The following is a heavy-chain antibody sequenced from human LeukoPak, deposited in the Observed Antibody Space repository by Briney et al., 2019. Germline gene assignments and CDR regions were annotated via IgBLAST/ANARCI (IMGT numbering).Heavy chain of an antibody. CDR3: ATYRQVLLPFES. Sequence: GGSLRLSCAASGFTFSTFATIWVRQPPGKGLEWVSSIFPSGGEIRYADSVRGRFTISRDNSKSTLSLQMNSLGAEDTAIYYCATYRQVLLPFESWGQGTLVTVSS. CDR1: GFTFSTFA. CDR2: IFPSGGEI. D-gene: IGHD2-8*02. J-gene: IGHJ4*02. V-gene: IGHV3-23*01.